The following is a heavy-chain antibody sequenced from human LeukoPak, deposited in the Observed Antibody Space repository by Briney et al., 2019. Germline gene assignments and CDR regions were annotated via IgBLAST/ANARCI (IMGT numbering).Heavy chain of an antibody. D-gene: IGHD2-2*01. V-gene: IGHV3-7*05. Sequence: PGGSLRLSCAASGFTFSSYWMSWVRQAPGKGLEWVANIKQDGSEKYYVASVKGRFTISRDNAKNSLYLQMNSLRAEDTAVYYCARDQRYCSSSSCPWEPFDYWGQGTLVTVSS. CDR1: GFTFSSYW. J-gene: IGHJ4*02. CDR2: IKQDGSEK. CDR3: ARDQRYCSSSSCPWEPFDY.